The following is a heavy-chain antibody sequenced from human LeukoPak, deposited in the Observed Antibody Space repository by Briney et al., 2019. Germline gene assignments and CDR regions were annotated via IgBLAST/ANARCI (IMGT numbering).Heavy chain of an antibody. Sequence: PSETLSLTCAVYGGSFSGYYWSWIRQPPGKGLEWIGEINHSGSTNYNPSLKSLVTISVDTSKNQFSLKLSSVTAADTAVYYCARVWYSSSWTIDYWGQGTLVTVSS. CDR1: GGSFSGYY. V-gene: IGHV4-34*01. CDR2: INHSGST. CDR3: ARVWYSSSWTIDY. J-gene: IGHJ4*02. D-gene: IGHD6-13*01.